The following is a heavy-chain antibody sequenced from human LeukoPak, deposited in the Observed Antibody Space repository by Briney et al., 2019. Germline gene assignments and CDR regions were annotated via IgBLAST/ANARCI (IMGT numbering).Heavy chain of an antibody. CDR2: INGDGSTT. CDR3: ARSVGGTDV. J-gene: IGHJ6*02. CDR1: GFTFSSVT. V-gene: IGHV3-74*01. Sequence: TGGSLRLSCAVSGFTFSSVTMNWVRQAPGKGLVWVSRINGDGSTTNYADAVKGRFTISRDNAKNTLYLQMNSLRAEDTAVYYCARSVGGTDVWGQGTTVTVSS.